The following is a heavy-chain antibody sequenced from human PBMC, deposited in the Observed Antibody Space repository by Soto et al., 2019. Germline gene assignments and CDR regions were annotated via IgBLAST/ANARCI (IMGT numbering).Heavy chain of an antibody. Sequence: SVKVSCKASGGTFSSYAFSWVRQAPGQGLEWMGGIIPIFGTINYAQRFQGRVAITADESTSTAYMELSRLRSEDTAVYYCARGGVYCSGGSCYSLDYWGQGTLVTVSS. D-gene: IGHD2-15*01. CDR1: GGTFSSYA. CDR2: IIPIFGTI. CDR3: ARGGVYCSGGSCYSLDY. J-gene: IGHJ4*02. V-gene: IGHV1-69*13.